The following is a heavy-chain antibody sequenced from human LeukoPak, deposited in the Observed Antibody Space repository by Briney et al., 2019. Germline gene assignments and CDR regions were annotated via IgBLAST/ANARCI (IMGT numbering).Heavy chain of an antibody. CDR1: GGSISSGGYS. V-gene: IGHV4-30-2*01. CDR3: ARGRVMDV. CDR2: IYHSGST. J-gene: IGHJ6*02. Sequence: MTSETLSLTCAVSGGSISSGGYSWSWIRQPPGKGLEWIGYIYHSGSTYYNPSFKSRVTISVDRSKNQFSLKLSSVTAADTAVYYCARGRVMDVWGQGTTVTVSS.